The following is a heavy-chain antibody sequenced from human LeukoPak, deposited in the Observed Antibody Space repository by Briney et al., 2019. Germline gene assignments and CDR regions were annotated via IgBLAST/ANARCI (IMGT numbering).Heavy chain of an antibody. Sequence: ASVKVSCKASGYTFTGYYIHWVRQAPGQGLEWMGWINPNSGGTNYAQKFQGRVTMTRDTSISTAYMELSRLRSDDTAVYYCARVYDSSGYYAPFDYWGQGTLVTVSS. CDR1: GYTFTGYY. D-gene: IGHD3-22*01. V-gene: IGHV1-2*02. J-gene: IGHJ4*02. CDR2: INPNSGGT. CDR3: ARVYDSSGYYAPFDY.